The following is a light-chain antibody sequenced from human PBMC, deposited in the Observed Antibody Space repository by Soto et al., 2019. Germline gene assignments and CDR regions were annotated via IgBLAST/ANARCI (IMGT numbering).Light chain of an antibody. Sequence: EFGLHQLQPTLSFLQGEKATPSARAGRGVSSTLPWYQQKPGQAPRLFIYDASNRATGIPARFSGSGSGTDFTLTISSLEPEDFAVYYCQQRSNWQGTFGQGTKVEIK. V-gene: IGKV3-11*01. J-gene: IGKJ1*01. CDR1: RGVSST. CDR3: QQRSNWQGT. CDR2: DAS.